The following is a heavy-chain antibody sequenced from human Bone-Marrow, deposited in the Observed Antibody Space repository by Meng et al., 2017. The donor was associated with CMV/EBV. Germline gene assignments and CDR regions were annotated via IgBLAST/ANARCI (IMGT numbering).Heavy chain of an antibody. Sequence: VYTVSLTGYYWSWIRQPPGKGLEWIGEINHRAATNSNPSLKSRVTMSVDTSKTHFSLSLTSVTAADTAVYYCARTIRASRAGWFDPWGQGTLVTVSS. V-gene: IGHV4-34*01. D-gene: IGHD4/OR15-4a*01. J-gene: IGHJ5*02. CDR3: ARTIRASRAGWFDP. CDR1: TVSLTGYY. CDR2: INHRAAT.